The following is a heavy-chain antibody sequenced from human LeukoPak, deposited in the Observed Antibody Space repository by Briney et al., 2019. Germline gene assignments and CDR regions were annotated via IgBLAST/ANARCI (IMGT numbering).Heavy chain of an antibody. CDR2: IYHSGNT. V-gene: IGHV4-38-2*02. CDR1: GYSINSDYY. D-gene: IGHD3-3*01. J-gene: IGHJ1*01. Sequence: SETLSLTCAVSGYSINSDYYWGWIRQPPGKGLEWIGHIYHSGNTNYNSSLKSRVTIPVDTSKNQFSLNLRSVTAADTAVYYCVRDGDKLFQHWGQGTLVTVSS. CDR3: VRDGDKLFQH.